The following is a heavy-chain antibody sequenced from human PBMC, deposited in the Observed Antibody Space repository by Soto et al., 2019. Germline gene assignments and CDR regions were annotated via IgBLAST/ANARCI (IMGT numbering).Heavy chain of an antibody. Sequence: QVQLVESGGGAVQPGTSLRLSCAASGFGFSAFGMHWFRQAPGKGLEWVAVGSNDGRSQHYADSVRGRFTISRDNSQNTVSLQMNGLRPDDTARYYCAKTITTPPSESSTGRGALIDHWGLGALVIVSS. V-gene: IGHV3-30*18. CDR2: GSNDGRSQ. J-gene: IGHJ4*02. CDR1: GFGFSAFG. CDR3: AKTITTPPSESSTGRGALIDH. D-gene: IGHD2-8*02.